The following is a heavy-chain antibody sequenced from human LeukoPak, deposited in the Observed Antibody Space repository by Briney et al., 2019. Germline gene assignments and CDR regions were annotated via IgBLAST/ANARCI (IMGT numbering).Heavy chain of an antibody. CDR2: INPNSGGT. V-gene: IGHV1-2*02. CDR3: ARGYSSGWCYFDH. CDR1: GYTFTGNY. Sequence: GASVKVSCKASGYTFTGNYIHWVRQAPGQGLDWMAWINPNSGGTNYAPKFQGRVTMTRDTSIRTAYMELTRLRSDDTAVYYCARGYSSGWCYFDHWGQGTLVTVSS. D-gene: IGHD6-19*01. J-gene: IGHJ4*02.